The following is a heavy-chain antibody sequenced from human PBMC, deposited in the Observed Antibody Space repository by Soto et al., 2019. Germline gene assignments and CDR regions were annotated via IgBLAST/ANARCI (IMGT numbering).Heavy chain of an antibody. CDR1: GYSFEGYG. D-gene: IGHD3-10*01. Sequence: EVQLVESGGRLEQPGRSLRLSCKTSGYSFEGYGVSWFRRAPGKGLEWVAFIRSRGYGGAADYAASVMGRFTISRDDPRSIAYLQMNNLKIEDTAVYYCTRIYGSGTYLPDFWGQGTPVTVSS. V-gene: IGHV3-49*03. CDR3: TRIYGSGTYLPDF. J-gene: IGHJ4*02. CDR2: IRSRGYGGAA.